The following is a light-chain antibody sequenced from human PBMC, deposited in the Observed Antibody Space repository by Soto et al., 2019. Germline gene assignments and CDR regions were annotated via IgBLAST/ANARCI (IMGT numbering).Light chain of an antibody. Sequence: EIVLTQSPGTLSLSPGETATLSCRASQSLTSSYLAWYQQRPGQAPSLLIYGVSSRATGIPDRFSGSGSGTDFTLTITRLEPEDFAMYYCQQYGSSPFTFGGGTKVDI. CDR3: QQYGSSPFT. CDR1: QSLTSSY. V-gene: IGKV3-20*01. CDR2: GVS. J-gene: IGKJ4*01.